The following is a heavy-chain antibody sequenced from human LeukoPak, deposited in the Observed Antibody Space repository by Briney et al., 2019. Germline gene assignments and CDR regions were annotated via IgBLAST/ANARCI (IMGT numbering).Heavy chain of an antibody. V-gene: IGHV7-4-1*02. CDR3: ARLLSTSMDV. Sequence: GASVKVSCKPSGYDFSIYTLNWVRQVPGQGPEWMGWINTNTGNPTYAQGFTGRFVFSLDTSVSTAYLQISSLKAEDTAVYYCARLLSTSMDVWGQGTTVTVSS. D-gene: IGHD5/OR15-5a*01. J-gene: IGHJ6*02. CDR2: INTNTGNP. CDR1: GYDFSIYT.